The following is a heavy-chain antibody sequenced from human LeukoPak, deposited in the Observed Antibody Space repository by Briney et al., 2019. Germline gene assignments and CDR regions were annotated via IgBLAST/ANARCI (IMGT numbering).Heavy chain of an antibody. CDR2: IYSGGST. CDR3: ARGTVTMVDY. V-gene: IGHV3-66*01. D-gene: IGHD3-10*01. CDR1: GFTVSSNY. Sequence: QPGGSLRLSCAASGFTVSSNYMSWVRQAPGRGLEWVSVIYSGGSTYYADSVKGRFTISRDNSKNTLFLQMNSLRAGDTAVYYCARGTVTMVDYWGQEPWSPSPQ. J-gene: IGHJ4*01.